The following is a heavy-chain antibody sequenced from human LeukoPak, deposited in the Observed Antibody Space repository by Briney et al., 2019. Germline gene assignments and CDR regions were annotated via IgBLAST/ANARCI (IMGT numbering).Heavy chain of an antibody. Sequence: ASVKVSCKASGYTFTSYDINWVRQATGQGLEWMGWMNPNSGNTGYAQKFQGRVTITADESTSTAYMELSSLRSEDTAVYYCARGWQWELLDRDAFDIWGQGTMVTVSS. CDR1: GYTFTSYD. CDR2: MNPNSGNT. D-gene: IGHD1-26*01. CDR3: ARGWQWELLDRDAFDI. J-gene: IGHJ3*02. V-gene: IGHV1-8*03.